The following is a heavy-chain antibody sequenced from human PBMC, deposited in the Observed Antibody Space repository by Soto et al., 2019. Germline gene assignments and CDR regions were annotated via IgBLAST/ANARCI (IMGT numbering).Heavy chain of an antibody. CDR2: IIPIFGTA. CDR3: ARDGYCSGGSCYVEYYYGMDV. CDR1: GGTFSSYA. Sequence: ASVKVSCKASGGTFSSYAISWVRQAPGQGLEWMGGIIPIFGTANYAQKFQGRVTITADESTSTAYMELSSLRSEDTAVYYCARDGYCSGGSCYVEYYYGMDVWGQGTTVTVSS. D-gene: IGHD2-15*01. J-gene: IGHJ6*02. V-gene: IGHV1-69*13.